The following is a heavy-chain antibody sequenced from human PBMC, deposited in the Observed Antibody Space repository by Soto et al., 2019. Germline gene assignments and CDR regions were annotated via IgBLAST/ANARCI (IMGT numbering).Heavy chain of an antibody. CDR1: GGSISSGGYY. J-gene: IGHJ6*04. CDR2: IYYSGST. V-gene: IGHV4-31*03. D-gene: IGHD2-2*01. CDR3: ATAALACSSTTCYHHYYYYGMDV. Sequence: SETLSLTCTVSGGSISSGGYYWSWIRQHPGKGLEWIGYIYYSGSTYYNPSLKSRVTISVDTSKNQFSLKLSSVTAADTAVYYCATAALACSSTTCYHHYYYYGMDVWGKGTTVTVSS.